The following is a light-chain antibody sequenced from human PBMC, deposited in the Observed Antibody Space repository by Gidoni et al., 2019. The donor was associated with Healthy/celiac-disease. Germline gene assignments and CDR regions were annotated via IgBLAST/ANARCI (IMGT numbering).Light chain of an antibody. CDR1: QSLLHSNGYNY. CDR2: LGS. Sequence: MGLTQSPPSLPVTPGEPASISCRSSQSLLHSNGYNYLDWYLQKPGQSPQLLIYLGSNRASGVPDRFSGSGSGTDFTLKISRVEAEDVGVYYCMQALQTPWTFGQGTKVEIK. J-gene: IGKJ1*01. CDR3: MQALQTPWT. V-gene: IGKV2-28*01.